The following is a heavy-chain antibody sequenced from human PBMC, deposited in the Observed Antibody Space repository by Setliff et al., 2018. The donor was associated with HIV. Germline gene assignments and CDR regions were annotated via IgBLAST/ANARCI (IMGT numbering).Heavy chain of an antibody. J-gene: IGHJ4*02. CDR2: ISSSSSYT. Sequence: PRGVLRLSCAASGFTFSSYSMNWVRQAPGKGLEWVSYISSSSSYTHYADSVKGRFTISRDNVKNSLYLQMNSLRAEDTAVYYCARDRYSGGSTDYWGQGTLVTVSS. CDR3: ARDRYSGGSTDY. V-gene: IGHV3-21*01. D-gene: IGHD1-26*01. CDR1: GFTFSSYS.